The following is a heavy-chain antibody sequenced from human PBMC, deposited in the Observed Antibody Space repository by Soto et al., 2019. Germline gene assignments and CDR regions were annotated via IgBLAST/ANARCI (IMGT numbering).Heavy chain of an antibody. V-gene: IGHV3-48*02. CDR3: ARESGAAAGTCFDY. D-gene: IGHD6-13*01. J-gene: IGHJ4*02. CDR1: GFTFSKYT. Sequence: PGASLRLSCATSGFTFSKYTMNWVRQAPGKGPVWISFISSRSTTIYYADSVKGRFTISRDNAKNSLYLQMNSLRDEDTAVYYCARESGAAAGTCFDYWGQGTLVTVSS. CDR2: ISSRSTTI.